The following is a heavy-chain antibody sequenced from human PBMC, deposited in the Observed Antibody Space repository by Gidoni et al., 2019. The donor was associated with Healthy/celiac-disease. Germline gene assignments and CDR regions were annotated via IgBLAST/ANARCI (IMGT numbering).Heavy chain of an antibody. Sequence: QVQLVQSGAEVKKPGASVKVSCQASGSTFTSYGISWVRQAPRQGLEWMGWISAYNGNTNYAQKLQGRVTMTTDTSTITAYMELRSLRSDDTAVYYCARALTFYDISYYMDVWGKGTTVTVSS. CDR1: GSTFTSYG. D-gene: IGHD3-9*01. J-gene: IGHJ6*03. V-gene: IGHV1-18*04. CDR3: ARALTFYDISYYMDV. CDR2: ISAYNGNT.